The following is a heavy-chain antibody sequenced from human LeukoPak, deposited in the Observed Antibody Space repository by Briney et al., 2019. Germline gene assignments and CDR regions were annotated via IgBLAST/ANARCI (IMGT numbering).Heavy chain of an antibody. J-gene: IGHJ5*02. D-gene: IGHD6-19*01. V-gene: IGHV1-2*06. CDR2: INPNSGGT. Sequence: GASVKVSCKASEYTFTGYYMHWVRQAPGQGLEWMGRINPNSGGTNYAQKFQGRVTMTRDTSISTAYMELSRLRSDDTAVYYCATNSQWLVGNWFDPWGQGTLVTVSS. CDR3: ATNSQWLVGNWFDP. CDR1: EYTFTGYY.